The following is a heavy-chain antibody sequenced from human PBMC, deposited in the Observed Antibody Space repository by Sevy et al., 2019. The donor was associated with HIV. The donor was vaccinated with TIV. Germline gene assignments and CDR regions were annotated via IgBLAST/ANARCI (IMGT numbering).Heavy chain of an antibody. D-gene: IGHD5-12*01. Sequence: GGSLRLSCAASGFTFNTFWMHWVRQTPGKGLVWLSRLNNDGTITSYSDSVKGRFTISRDNSKNTVYLQMNSLRAEDTAVYYCAKDVSDGYNYFLDFWGQGALVTVSS. V-gene: IGHV3-74*01. J-gene: IGHJ4*02. CDR2: LNNDGTIT. CDR3: AKDVSDGYNYFLDF. CDR1: GFTFNTFW.